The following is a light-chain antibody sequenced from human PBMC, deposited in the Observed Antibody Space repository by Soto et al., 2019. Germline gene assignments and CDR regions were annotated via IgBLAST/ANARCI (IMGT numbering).Light chain of an antibody. V-gene: IGKV3-20*01. CDR3: QQYGSSPFT. CDR1: QSVSSSY. J-gene: IGKJ3*01. CDR2: GAS. Sequence: EMVLTHSPGPLSLSPGERATLSCRVSQSVSSSYLAWYQQKPGQAPRLLIYGASSRATGIPDRFSGSGSGTDFTLTISRLEPEDFAVYYCQQYGSSPFTFGPGTKVDIK.